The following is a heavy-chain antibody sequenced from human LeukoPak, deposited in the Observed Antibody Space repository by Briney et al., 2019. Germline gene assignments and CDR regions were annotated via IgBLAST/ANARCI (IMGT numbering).Heavy chain of an antibody. Sequence: ASVKVSCKASGYTFTSYYMHWVRQAPGQGLEWMGIINPSGGSTSYAQKFQGRVTMTRDTSISTAYMELSRLRSDDTAVYYCARDEVGAEDYWGQGTLVTVSS. CDR2: INPSGGST. D-gene: IGHD1-26*01. J-gene: IGHJ4*02. CDR3: ARDEVGAEDY. CDR1: GYTFTSYY. V-gene: IGHV1-46*01.